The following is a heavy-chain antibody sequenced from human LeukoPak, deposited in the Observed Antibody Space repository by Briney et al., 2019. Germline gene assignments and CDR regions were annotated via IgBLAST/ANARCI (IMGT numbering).Heavy chain of an antibody. CDR2: IWYDGSNK. CDR3: ARDLENWNYGTMSDY. Sequence: GGSLRLSCAASGFTFSSYGMHWVRQAPGKGLEWVAVIWYDGSNKYYADSVKGRFTISRDNSKNTLYLQMNSLRAEDTAVYYCARDLENWNYGTMSDYWGQGTLVTVSS. J-gene: IGHJ4*02. D-gene: IGHD1-7*01. CDR1: GFTFSSYG. V-gene: IGHV3-33*01.